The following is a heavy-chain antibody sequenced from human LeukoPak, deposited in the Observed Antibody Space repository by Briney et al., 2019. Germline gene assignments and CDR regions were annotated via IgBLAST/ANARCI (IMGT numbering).Heavy chain of an antibody. J-gene: IGHJ5*02. CDR3: AIDQAVHEWFDP. D-gene: IGHD6-19*01. CDR1: GASVTTFY. CDR2: IYYSGVT. V-gene: IGHV4-59*02. Sequence: SETLSLTCTVSGASVTTFYWSWFPQPPGKGLECIGYIYYSGVTNYNPSLKSRVTTSVDTSKNQFSLKVSSVTAADTAIYYCAIDQAVHEWFDPWGQGILVTVSS.